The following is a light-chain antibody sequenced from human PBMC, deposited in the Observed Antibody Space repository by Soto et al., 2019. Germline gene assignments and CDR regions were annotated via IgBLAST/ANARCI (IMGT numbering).Light chain of an antibody. Sequence: QSVLTQPPSVSGAPGQRVTISCTGTSSNLGAGYDAQWYQQVPGRAPKLLIHGSNNRPSGVPDRVSGSKSGTSASLAITGIQAEDEADYYCQSYDGRLTMVFGGGTKLTVL. CDR3: QSYDGRLTMV. CDR2: GSN. V-gene: IGLV1-40*01. J-gene: IGLJ3*02. CDR1: SSNLGAGYD.